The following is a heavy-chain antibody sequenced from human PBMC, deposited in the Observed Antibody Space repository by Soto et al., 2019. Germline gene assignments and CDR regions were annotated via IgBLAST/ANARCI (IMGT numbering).Heavy chain of an antibody. V-gene: IGHV3-33*01. J-gene: IGHJ4*02. CDR2: IWYDGSSK. D-gene: IGHD2-15*01. Sequence: PGGSLRLSCAASGFTFSTYGMNWVRQAPCKGLEWMALIWYDGSSKYYADSVKGRFTISRDNSKSALYPQMNSLRVEDTALHYCARGPGYCSAYSCYVRAMSDYWGQGTLVTVSS. CDR1: GFTFSTYG. CDR3: ARGPGYCSAYSCYVRAMSDY.